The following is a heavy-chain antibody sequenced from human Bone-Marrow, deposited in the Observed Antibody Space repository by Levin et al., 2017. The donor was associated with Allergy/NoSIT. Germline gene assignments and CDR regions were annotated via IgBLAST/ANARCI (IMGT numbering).Heavy chain of an antibody. V-gene: IGHV4-4*02. Sequence: SETLSLTCAVSGGSINNNNWWSWVRQPPGKGLEWIGEIFHTGSTNYNASLRSRVTILMDKAKNQFSLNLTSMTAADTAVYYCARGGNLFQQLLTYNWFDPWGQGTLVTVSS. CDR3: ARGGNLFQQLLTYNWFDP. CDR2: IFHTGST. CDR1: GGSINNNNW. D-gene: IGHD6-19*01. J-gene: IGHJ5*02.